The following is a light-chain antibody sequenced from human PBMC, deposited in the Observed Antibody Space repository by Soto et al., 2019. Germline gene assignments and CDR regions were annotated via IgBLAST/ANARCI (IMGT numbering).Light chain of an antibody. CDR3: QQYASSPRT. CDR2: DTS. V-gene: IGKV3-20*01. J-gene: IGKJ1*01. Sequence: EIVLTQSPGTLSLSPGERATLSCRASQSVTSTYLAWYQQRPGQTPTLLISDTSIRATGIPDRFSGSGSGTDFTLAISRLEPEDFAVYYCQQYASSPRTFGQGTKVDIK. CDR1: QSVTSTY.